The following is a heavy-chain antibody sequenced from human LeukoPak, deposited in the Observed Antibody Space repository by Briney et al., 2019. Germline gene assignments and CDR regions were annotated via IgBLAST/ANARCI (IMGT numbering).Heavy chain of an antibody. V-gene: IGHV4-39*01. D-gene: IGHD5-12*01. Sequence: SETLSLTCTVSGGSISSSSYYWGWIRQPPGKGLEWIGSIYYSGSTYYNPSLKSRVTISVDTSKNQFSLKLSSVTAADTAVYYCARGDYIRFFDYWGQGTLVTVSS. CDR2: IYYSGST. CDR1: GGSISSSSYY. CDR3: ARGDYIRFFDY. J-gene: IGHJ4*02.